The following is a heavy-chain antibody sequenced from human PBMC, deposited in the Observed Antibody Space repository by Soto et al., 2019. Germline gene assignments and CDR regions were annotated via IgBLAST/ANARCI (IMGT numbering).Heavy chain of an antibody. CDR1: GYTFTSYG. D-gene: IGHD2-15*01. V-gene: IGHV1-18*01. J-gene: IGHJ5*02. CDR3: ARDSGYCSGGSCYSNNWFDP. CDR2: ISAYNGNT. Sequence: GASVKVSCKASGYTFTSYGISWVRQAPGQGLEWMGWISAYNGNTNYAQKLQGRVTMTTDTSTSTAYMELRSLRSDDTAVYYCARDSGYCSGGSCYSNNWFDPWGQGTLVTVSS.